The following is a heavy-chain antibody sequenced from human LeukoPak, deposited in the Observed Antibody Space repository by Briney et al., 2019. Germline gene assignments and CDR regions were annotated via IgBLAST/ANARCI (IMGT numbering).Heavy chain of an antibody. J-gene: IGHJ4*02. CDR1: GYTFTNYY. CDR3: ASLYDIVGTTVDY. Sequence: ASVKVSCKTSGYTFTNYYIHWVRQAPGQGLEWMGRIDPNTGGTKSAKNFQGRVTMTRDTSISTAYMALSGLRTDDTAVYYCASLYDIVGTTVDYWGQGTLVTVSS. V-gene: IGHV1-2*06. CDR2: IDPNTGGT. D-gene: IGHD1-26*01.